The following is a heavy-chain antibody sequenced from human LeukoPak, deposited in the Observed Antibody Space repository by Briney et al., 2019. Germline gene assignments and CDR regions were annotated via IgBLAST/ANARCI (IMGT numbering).Heavy chain of an antibody. CDR3: ARDYYAGGAFDI. Sequence: SETLSLTCTVSGYSISSGYYWGWIRQPPGKGLEWIGSIYHSGSTYYNPSLKSRVTISVDTSKNQFSLKLSSVTAADTAVYYCARDYYAGGAFDIWGQGTMVTVSS. V-gene: IGHV4-38-2*02. D-gene: IGHD3-10*02. CDR2: IYHSGST. J-gene: IGHJ3*02. CDR1: GYSISSGYY.